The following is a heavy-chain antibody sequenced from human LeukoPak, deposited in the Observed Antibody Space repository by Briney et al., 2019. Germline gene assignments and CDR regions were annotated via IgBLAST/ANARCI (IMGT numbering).Heavy chain of an antibody. CDR1: GGSFSGYY. D-gene: IGHD3-22*01. J-gene: IGHJ3*02. CDR2: INHSGST. Sequence: SETLSLTCAVYGGSFSGYYWSWIRQPPGKGLEWIGEINHSGSTNYSPSLKSRVTISVDTSKNQFSLKLSSVTAADTAVYYCARHGYYDSTFDIWGQGTMVTVSS. CDR3: ARHGYYDSTFDI. V-gene: IGHV4-34*01.